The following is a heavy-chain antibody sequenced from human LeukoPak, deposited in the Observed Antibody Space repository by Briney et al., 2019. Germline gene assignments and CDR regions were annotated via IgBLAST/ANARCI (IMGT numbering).Heavy chain of an antibody. J-gene: IGHJ4*02. CDR2: IYYSRST. V-gene: IGHV4-39*01. D-gene: IGHD5-24*01. CDR1: GRSISSSSYY. CDR3: ARVEMATAY. Sequence: SQSRSLTCTVSGRSISSSSYYWGRLREPPGKGLDGIGSIYYSRSTSYNPSLKRRVHISVDTYKNQVSLKLSSVTAADTAVYYCARVEMATAYWGQGTLVTVSS.